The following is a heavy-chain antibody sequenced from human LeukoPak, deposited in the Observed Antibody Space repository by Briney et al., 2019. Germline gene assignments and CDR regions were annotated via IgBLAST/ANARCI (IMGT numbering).Heavy chain of an antibody. D-gene: IGHD3-10*01. J-gene: IGHJ4*01. Sequence: GGSLRLSCAASGFTFSSYGMSWVRQAPGKGLEWVSAISGSGGSTYYADSVKGRFTISRDNSKNTLYLQMNSLRAEDTAAYYCARDMGHYGALYYFDYWGQEPWSPSPQ. CDR3: ARDMGHYGALYYFDY. CDR2: ISGSGGST. V-gene: IGHV3-23*01. CDR1: GFTFSSYG.